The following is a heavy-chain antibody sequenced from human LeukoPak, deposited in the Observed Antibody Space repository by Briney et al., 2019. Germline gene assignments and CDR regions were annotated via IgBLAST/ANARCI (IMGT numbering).Heavy chain of an antibody. D-gene: IGHD2-8*01. Sequence: PGGSLRLSCAASGFNFANHAMSWVRQTPGKGLEWVSAISGGGDITYYADSVTGRFTISRDNSKDTLFLQMHSLRPGDTAVYYCATNDYWGQGTLVTVSS. V-gene: IGHV3-23*01. CDR3: ATNDY. CDR1: GFNFANHA. CDR2: ISGGGDIT. J-gene: IGHJ4*02.